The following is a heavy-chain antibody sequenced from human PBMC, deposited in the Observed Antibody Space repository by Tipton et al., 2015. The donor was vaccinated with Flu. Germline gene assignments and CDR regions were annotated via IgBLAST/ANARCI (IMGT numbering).Heavy chain of an antibody. J-gene: IGHJ4*02. Sequence: TLSLTCTVSGGSISSYYWSWFRQPPGKGLEWIGYIYYSGSTNYNPSLKSRVTISVDTSKNQFSLKLSSVTAADTPVYYCARQVAYYGYDYWGQGTLVTVSS. V-gene: IGHV4-59*08. D-gene: IGHD3-10*01. CDR2: IYYSGST. CDR3: ARQVAYYGYDY. CDR1: GGSISSYY.